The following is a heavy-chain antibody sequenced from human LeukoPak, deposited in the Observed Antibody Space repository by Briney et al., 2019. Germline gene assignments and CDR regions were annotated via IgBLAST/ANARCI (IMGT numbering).Heavy chain of an antibody. CDR1: GITLSNYG. CDR3: AKRGVVIRVILVGFHKEAYYFDS. V-gene: IGHV3-23*01. Sequence: GSLRLSCAVSGITLSNYGMSWVRQAPGKGLEWVEGIIGSGGRTNYADSVKGRFTISRDNPKNTMYLQMNSLRAEDTAVYFFAKRGVVIRVILVGFHKEAYYFDSWGQGALVTVSS. CDR2: IIGSGGRT. J-gene: IGHJ4*02. D-gene: IGHD3-22*01.